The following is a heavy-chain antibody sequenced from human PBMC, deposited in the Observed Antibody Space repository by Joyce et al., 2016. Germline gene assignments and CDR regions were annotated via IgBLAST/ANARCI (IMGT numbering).Heavy chain of an antibody. CDR3: ARGGTSSDHYFFYTLDV. Sequence: QVLLVQSGATVKRPGSSLRVSCKSSGGAFSNFTVNWVRQAPGQRLEWMGGIIPVFGAAKYAEHFQGRVTLTADLSTRTAYMELSSLTSADTAVYYCARGGTSSDHYFFYTLDVWGPGTTVIVSS. CDR1: GGAFSNFT. V-gene: IGHV1-69*12. D-gene: IGHD1-14*01. J-gene: IGHJ6*02. CDR2: IIPVFGAA.